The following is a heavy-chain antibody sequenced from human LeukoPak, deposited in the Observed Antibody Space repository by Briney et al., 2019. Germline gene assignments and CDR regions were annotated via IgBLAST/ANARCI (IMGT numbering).Heavy chain of an antibody. V-gene: IGHV3-53*01. D-gene: IGHD2-21*01. CDR1: GFTVSSNY. Sequence: GGSLRLSCVASGFTVSSNYMSWVRQAPGKGLEWVSVINRGGNTYYADSVKGRFTISRDNSKNTLYLQMNSLRAEDTAVYFCARQFWPLVIWGQGTLVTVSS. J-gene: IGHJ4*02. CDR3: ARQFWPLVI. CDR2: INRGGNT.